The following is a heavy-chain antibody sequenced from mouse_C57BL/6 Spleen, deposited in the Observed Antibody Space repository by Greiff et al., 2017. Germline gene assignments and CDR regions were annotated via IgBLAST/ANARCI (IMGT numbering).Heavy chain of an antibody. CDR1: GYAFSSYW. V-gene: IGHV1-80*01. Sequence: VQRVESGAELVKPGASVKISCKASGYAFSSYWMNWVKQRPGKGLEWIGQIYPGDGDTNYNGKFKGKATLTADKSSSTAYMQLSSLTSEDSAVYFCARWDYYGSSYWYFDVWGTGTTVTVSS. CDR2: IYPGDGDT. CDR3: ARWDYYGSSYWYFDV. D-gene: IGHD1-1*01. J-gene: IGHJ1*03.